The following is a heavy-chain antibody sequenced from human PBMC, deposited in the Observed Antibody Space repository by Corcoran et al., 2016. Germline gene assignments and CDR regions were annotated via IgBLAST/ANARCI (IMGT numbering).Heavy chain of an antibody. Sequence: QVQLVESGGGVVQPGRSLRLSCAASGFTFSSYGMHWVRQAPGKGLEWVAVISYDGSNKYYADSVKGRFTISRDNSKNTLYLQMNSLRAEDTAVYYCAKDAYYDSSGPAYVWGQGTTVTVSS. V-gene: IGHV3-30*18. J-gene: IGHJ6*02. CDR1: GFTFSSYG. CDR3: AKDAYYDSSGPAYV. D-gene: IGHD3-22*01. CDR2: ISYDGSNK.